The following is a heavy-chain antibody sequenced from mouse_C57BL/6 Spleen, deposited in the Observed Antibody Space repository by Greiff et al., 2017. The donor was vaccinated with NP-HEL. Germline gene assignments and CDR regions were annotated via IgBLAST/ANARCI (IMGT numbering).Heavy chain of an antibody. CDR1: GYTFTSYW. D-gene: IGHD2-3*01. J-gene: IGHJ3*01. V-gene: IGHV1-69*01. CDR3: ASGGGGYYVGNAWFAY. Sequence: QVHVKQPGAELVMPGASVKLSCKASGYTFTSYWMHWVKQRPGQGLEWIGEIDPSDSYTNYNQKFKGKSTLTVDKSSSTAYMQLSSLTSEDSAVYYCASGGGGYYVGNAWFAYWGQGTLVTVSA. CDR2: IDPSDSYT.